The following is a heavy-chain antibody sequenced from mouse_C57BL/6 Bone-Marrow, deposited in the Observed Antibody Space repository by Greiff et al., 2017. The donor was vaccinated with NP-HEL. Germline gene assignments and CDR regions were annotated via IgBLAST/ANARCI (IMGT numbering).Heavy chain of an antibody. V-gene: IGHV1-64*01. CDR2: IHPNSGST. J-gene: IGHJ4*01. CDR3: ARRWLLYYYAMDY. CDR1: GYTFTSYW. D-gene: IGHD2-3*01. Sequence: QVQLQQPGAELVKPGASVKLSCKASGYTFTSYWMHWVKQRPGQGLEWIGMIHPNSGSTNYNEKFKSKATLTVDKSSSTAYMQLSSLTSEVSAVYYCARRWLLYYYAMDYWGQGTSVTVSS.